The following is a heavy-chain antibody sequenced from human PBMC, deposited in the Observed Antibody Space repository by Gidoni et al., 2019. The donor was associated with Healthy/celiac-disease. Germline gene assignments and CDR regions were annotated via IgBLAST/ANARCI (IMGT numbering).Heavy chain of an antibody. CDR1: GFTFRDYY. Sequence: QVQLVESGGGLVKPGGSLRLSCAASGFTFRDYYMSWIRQAPGKELGWVSYISSSGSTIYYADSVKGRFTISRDNAKNSLYLQMNSLRAEDTAVYYCARDRSYLGAAAGIPLDYWGQGTLVTVSS. CDR2: ISSSGSTI. D-gene: IGHD6-13*01. CDR3: ARDRSYLGAAAGIPLDY. V-gene: IGHV3-11*01. J-gene: IGHJ4*02.